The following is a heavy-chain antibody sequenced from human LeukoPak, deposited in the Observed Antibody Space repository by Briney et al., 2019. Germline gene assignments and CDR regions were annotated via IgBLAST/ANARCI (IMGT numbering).Heavy chain of an antibody. V-gene: IGHV3-21*01. Sequence: GSLRLSCAASGFTFSSYSMNWVRQAPGKGLEWVSSISSSSSYIYYADSVKGRFTISRDNAKNSLYLQMNSLRAEDTAVHYCARDGPIAAAVGAFDIWGQGTMVTVSS. D-gene: IGHD6-13*01. CDR2: ISSSSSYI. J-gene: IGHJ3*02. CDR3: ARDGPIAAAVGAFDI. CDR1: GFTFSSYS.